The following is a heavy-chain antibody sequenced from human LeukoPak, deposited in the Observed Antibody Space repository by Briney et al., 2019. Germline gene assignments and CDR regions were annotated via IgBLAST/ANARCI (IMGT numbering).Heavy chain of an antibody. J-gene: IGHJ6*02. CDR2: IYYSGST. CDR1: GGSISSYY. Sequence: PSETPSLTCTVSGGSISSYYWSWIRQPPGKGLEWIGYIYYSGSTNYNPSLKSRVTISVDTSKNQFSLKLSSVTAADTAVYYCACCGVALYYGMDVWGQGTTVTVSS. D-gene: IGHD2-21*01. V-gene: IGHV4-59*08. CDR3: ACCGVALYYGMDV.